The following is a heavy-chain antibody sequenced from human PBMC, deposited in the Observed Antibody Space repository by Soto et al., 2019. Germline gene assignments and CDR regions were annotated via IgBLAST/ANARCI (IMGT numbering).Heavy chain of an antibody. CDR1: GYTFTSYA. Sequence: QVQLVQSGAEVKKPGASVKVSCKASGYTFTSYAMHWVRQAPGQRLEWMGWINAGNGNTKYSQKFQGRVTITRDTSASTAYMELSSLRSEDTAVYYCARDEYDCTNGVCHDYWGQGTLVTVSS. J-gene: IGHJ4*02. CDR2: INAGNGNT. D-gene: IGHD2-8*01. CDR3: ARDEYDCTNGVCHDY. V-gene: IGHV1-3*01.